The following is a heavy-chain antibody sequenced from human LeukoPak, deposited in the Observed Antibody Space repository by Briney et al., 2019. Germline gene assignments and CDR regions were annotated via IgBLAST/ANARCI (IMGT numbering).Heavy chain of an antibody. CDR1: GFTFSSYW. CDR3: AKLGYCSGGSCYVGGVDY. J-gene: IGHJ4*02. D-gene: IGHD2-15*01. Sequence: GGSLRLSCVASGFTFSSYWMHWVRQDPRMGLVWVSAISGSGGSTYYADSVKGRFTISRDNSKNTLYLQMNSLRAEDTAVYYCAKLGYCSGGSCYVGGVDYWGRGTLVTVSS. CDR2: ISGSGGST. V-gene: IGHV3-23*01.